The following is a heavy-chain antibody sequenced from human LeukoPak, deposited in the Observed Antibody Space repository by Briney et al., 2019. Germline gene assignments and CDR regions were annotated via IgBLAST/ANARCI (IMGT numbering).Heavy chain of an antibody. CDR3: AKVDSFWYFDL. D-gene: IGHD3-9*01. Sequence: SGGSLGLSCAASGFTFSSYAMTWVRQAPGKGPEWVSAIGGSDGSTYYADSVKGRFTVSRDNSKNTFFVQMNSLRADDTAVYYCAKVDSFWYFDLWGRGTLVTVSS. V-gene: IGHV3-23*01. CDR2: IGGSDGST. CDR1: GFTFSSYA. J-gene: IGHJ2*01.